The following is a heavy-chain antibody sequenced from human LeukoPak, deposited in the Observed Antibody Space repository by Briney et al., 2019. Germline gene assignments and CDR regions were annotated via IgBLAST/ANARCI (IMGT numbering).Heavy chain of an antibody. J-gene: IGHJ4*02. Sequence: GGSLRLSCAASGFTFSSYGVSWVRQAPGKGLEWVSAISGSGGSTYYADSVKGRFTISRDNSKNTLYLQMNSLRAEDTAVYYCAKAGGYEYYFDYWGQGTLVTVSS. CDR2: ISGSGGST. V-gene: IGHV3-23*01. D-gene: IGHD5-12*01. CDR1: GFTFSSYG. CDR3: AKAGGYEYYFDY.